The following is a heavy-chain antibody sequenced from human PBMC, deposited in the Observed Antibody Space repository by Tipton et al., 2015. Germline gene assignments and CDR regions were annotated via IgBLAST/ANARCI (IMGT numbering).Heavy chain of an antibody. CDR3: GKGGTALVTWVDN. J-gene: IGHJ4*02. CDR2: IWYDGSNQ. D-gene: IGHD5-18*01. V-gene: IGHV3-33*03. CDR1: GFKFKNYG. Sequence: SLRLSCAASGFKFKNYGMHWVRQAPGKGLEWVATIWYDGSNQSYPDSVKGRFTISRDNAKKSLSLQMNSLTDEDTALYYCGKGGTALVTWVDNWGQGTLVTVSS.